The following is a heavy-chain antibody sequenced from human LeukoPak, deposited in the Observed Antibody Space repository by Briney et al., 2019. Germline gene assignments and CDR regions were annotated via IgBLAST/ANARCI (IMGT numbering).Heavy chain of an antibody. CDR1: GFPFADFA. V-gene: IGHV3-9*01. CDR2: IPSNNGPS. Sequence: GGSLRLSCVASGFPFADFAMHWVRQSPGRGLEWVSGIPSNNGPSTYADSVKGRFTISRDNAKDSLSLQMNSLRAEDTAVYYCVRDGGVSGYDLLDYWGQGTLVTVSS. CDR3: VRDGGVSGYDLLDY. J-gene: IGHJ4*02. D-gene: IGHD5-12*01.